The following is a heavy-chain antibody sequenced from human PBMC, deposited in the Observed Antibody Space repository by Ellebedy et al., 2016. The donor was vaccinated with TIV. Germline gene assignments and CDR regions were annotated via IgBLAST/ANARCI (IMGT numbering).Heavy chain of an antibody. J-gene: IGHJ4*02. CDR1: GFTFSSYW. V-gene: IGHV3-21*01. CDR2: ISSSSSYI. CDR3: ASYGDLDY. Sequence: GESLKISCAASGFTFSSYWMSWVRQAPGKGLEWVSSISSSSSYIYYADSVKGRFTISRDNAKNSLYLQMNSLRAGDTAVYYCASYGDLDYWGQGTLVTVSS. D-gene: IGHD4-17*01.